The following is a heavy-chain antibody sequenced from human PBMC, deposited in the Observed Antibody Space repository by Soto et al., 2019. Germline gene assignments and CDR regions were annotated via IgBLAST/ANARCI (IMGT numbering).Heavy chain of an antibody. J-gene: IGHJ4*02. D-gene: IGHD3-10*01. CDR1: GDSISSYD. CDR3: ARGFYYYGSGTYYPDFDY. Sequence: SETLSLTCTVSGDSISSYDWSWIRQPPGKGLEWIGFFFYSGTTNYNPSLKSRVTMSVDTSKNQFSLKLSSVTAADTAVYYFARGFYYYGSGTYYPDFDYWGQGTLVTVS. V-gene: IGHV4-59*01. CDR2: FFYSGTT.